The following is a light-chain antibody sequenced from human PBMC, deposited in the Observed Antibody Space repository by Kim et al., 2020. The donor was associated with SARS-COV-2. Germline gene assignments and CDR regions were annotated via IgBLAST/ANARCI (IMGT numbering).Light chain of an antibody. CDR1: QSISGF. CDR3: QQYGTYRLS. Sequence: AAVGDRVSIACLASQSISGFFAWYQQKPGKAPKLLIYKASSLESGVPSRFSGSGAGTEFTLTITSLQPDDFATYYCQQYGTYRLSFGGGTKVDIK. J-gene: IGKJ4*01. CDR2: KAS. V-gene: IGKV1-5*03.